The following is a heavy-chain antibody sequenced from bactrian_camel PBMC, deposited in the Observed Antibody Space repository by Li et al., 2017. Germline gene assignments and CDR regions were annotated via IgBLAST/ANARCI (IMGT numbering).Heavy chain of an antibody. Sequence: VQLVESGGGSVQAGGSLRLSCAASEYTYSSSRCMAWFRQAPGKEREGVARIATGSGNTYYADSVKGRFTISQDNAKNTVYLQMNSLKPEDTAMYYCAARGPYCYTKLSVRDFTYWGQGTQVTVSS. CDR1: EYTYSSSRC. J-gene: IGHJ4*01. V-gene: IGHV3S40*01. D-gene: IGHD2*01. CDR2: IATGSGNT. CDR3: AARGPYCYTKLSVRDFTY.